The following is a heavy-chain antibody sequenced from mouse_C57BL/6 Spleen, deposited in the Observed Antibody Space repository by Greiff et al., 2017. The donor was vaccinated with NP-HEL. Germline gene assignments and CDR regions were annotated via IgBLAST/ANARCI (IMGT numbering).Heavy chain of an antibody. J-gene: IGHJ4*01. CDR2: IDPNSGGT. D-gene: IGHD3-2*02. CDR1: GYTFTSYW. CDR3: AREDRSSGYLHYYAMDY. V-gene: IGHV1-72*01. Sequence: QVQLKQPGAELVKPGASVKLSCKASGYTFTSYWMHWVKQRPGRGLEWIGRIDPNSGGTKYNEKFKSKATLTVDKPSSTAYMQLSSLTSEDSAVYYCAREDRSSGYLHYYAMDYWGQGTSVTVSS.